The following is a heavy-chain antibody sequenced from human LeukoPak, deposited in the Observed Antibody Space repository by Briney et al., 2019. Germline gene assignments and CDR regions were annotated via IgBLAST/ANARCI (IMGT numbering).Heavy chain of an antibody. CDR2: IRSSSSYI. CDR1: GFTFSSYS. J-gene: IGHJ3*02. Sequence: PGGSLRLSCAASGFTFSSYSMNWVRQAPGKGLEWVSSIRSSSSYIYYADSVKGRFTISRDNAKNSLYLQMNSLRAEDTAVYYCARVGSGSSNAFDIWGQGTMVTVSS. V-gene: IGHV3-21*01. CDR3: ARVGSGSSNAFDI. D-gene: IGHD1-26*01.